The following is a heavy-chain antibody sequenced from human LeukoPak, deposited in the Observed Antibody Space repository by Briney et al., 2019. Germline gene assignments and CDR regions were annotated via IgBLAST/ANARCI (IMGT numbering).Heavy chain of an antibody. D-gene: IGHD1-26*01. V-gene: IGHV3-33*01. CDR1: GFTFSSYG. Sequence: PGGSLRLSCAASGFTFSSYGMHWGRQAPGKGLEWVAVIWYDGSNKYYADSVKGRFTISRDNSKNTLYLQMNSLRAEDTAVYYCAAHHGELGYFDYWGQGTLVTVSS. J-gene: IGHJ4*02. CDR3: AAHHGELGYFDY. CDR2: IWYDGSNK.